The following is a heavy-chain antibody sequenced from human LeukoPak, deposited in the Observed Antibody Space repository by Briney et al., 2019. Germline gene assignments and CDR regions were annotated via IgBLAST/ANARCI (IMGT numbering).Heavy chain of an antibody. V-gene: IGHV4-38-2*02. J-gene: IGHJ4*02. D-gene: IGHD3-16*02. CDR1: GYSISNGYY. CDR2: INHSGST. CDR3: VRHLLKHDYVWGSYRFFSD. Sequence: SETLSLTCSVSGYSISNGYYWGWIRQSPEKGLEWIGEINHSGSTNYNPSFKSRVTILVDRPKNQFSLKMSSVTAADTAVYYCVRHLLKHDYVWGSYRFFSDWGQGTLVTVSS.